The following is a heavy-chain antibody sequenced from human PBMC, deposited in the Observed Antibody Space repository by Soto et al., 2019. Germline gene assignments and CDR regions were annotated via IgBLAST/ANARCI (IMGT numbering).Heavy chain of an antibody. V-gene: IGHV3-23*01. CDR3: AKESMPEHYGDTLFDY. D-gene: IGHD4-17*01. CDR1: GFSFRNYA. CDR2: FSAGGRA. Sequence: EVQLLESGGALVQPGGSLRLSCVASGFSFRNYALSWVRQAPGKGLEWVSTFSAGGRAYYADTVKGRFTIARDSPQNTVHLQISILRPEDTAVYYCAKESMPEHYGDTLFDYWGQGTRVTVSS. J-gene: IGHJ4*02.